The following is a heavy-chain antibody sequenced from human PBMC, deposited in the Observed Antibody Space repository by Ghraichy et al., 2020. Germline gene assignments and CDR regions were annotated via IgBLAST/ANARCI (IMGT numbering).Heavy chain of an antibody. J-gene: IGHJ6*02. CDR3: VRDWDYDMDV. CDR2: ISASDDRT. D-gene: IGHD7-27*01. CDR1: GYTFTSYG. V-gene: IGHV1-18*01. Sequence: ASVKVSCKISGYTFTSYGVSWVRQAPGQGLEWVGWISASDDRTNYAQKFQGRVTVTADASTSTSFMELRNLRSDDTAVYYCVRDWDYDMDVWGQGATVTVSS.